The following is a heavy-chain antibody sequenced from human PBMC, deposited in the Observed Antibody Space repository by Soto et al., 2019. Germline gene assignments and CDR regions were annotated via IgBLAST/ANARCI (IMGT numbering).Heavy chain of an antibody. CDR3: ARSSLAVAGKPVDY. CDR2: INHSGST. J-gene: IGHJ4*01. CDR1: GGSFSGYY. V-gene: IGHV4-34*01. Sequence: PSETLSLTCAVYGGSFSGYYWSWIRQPPGKGLEWIGEINHSGSTNYNPSLKSRVTISVDTSKNQFSLKLSSVTAADTAVYYCARSSLAVAGKPVDYWGHGTLVTVSS. D-gene: IGHD6-19*01.